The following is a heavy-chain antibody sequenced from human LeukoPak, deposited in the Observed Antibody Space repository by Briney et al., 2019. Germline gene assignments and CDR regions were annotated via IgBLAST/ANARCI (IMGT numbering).Heavy chain of an antibody. J-gene: IGHJ4*02. CDR1: GGSISSSSYY. Sequence: SETLSLTCTVSGGSISSSSYYWGWIRQPPGKGLEWIGSIYYSGSTYYNPSLKSRVTISVDTSKNQFSLKLSSVTAVDTAVYYCARYFYGSGSYYNHWGQGTLVTVSS. D-gene: IGHD3-10*01. CDR2: IYYSGST. CDR3: ARYFYGSGSYYNH. V-gene: IGHV4-39*01.